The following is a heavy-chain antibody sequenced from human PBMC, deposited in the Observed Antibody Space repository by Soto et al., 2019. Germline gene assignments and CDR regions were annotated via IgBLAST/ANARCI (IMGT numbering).Heavy chain of an antibody. CDR2: ISGSGGST. Sequence: PVGSLRLSCAGSGFTFSSYAMSWVRQAPGKGLEWVSAISGSGGSTYYADSVKGRFTISRDNSKNTLYLQMNSLRAEDTAVYYCAKLWDIVVVVAALGYWGQGTLVTVSS. J-gene: IGHJ4*02. CDR3: AKLWDIVVVVAALGY. CDR1: GFTFSSYA. V-gene: IGHV3-23*01. D-gene: IGHD2-15*01.